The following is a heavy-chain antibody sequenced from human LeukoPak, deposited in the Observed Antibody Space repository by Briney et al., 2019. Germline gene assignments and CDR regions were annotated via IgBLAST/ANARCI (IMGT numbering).Heavy chain of an antibody. CDR1: GGSISSSSYY. CDR3: ARVSRVADWFDP. CDR2: IYYSGST. J-gene: IGHJ5*02. D-gene: IGHD2/OR15-2a*01. Sequence: KPSETLSLTCTVSGGSISSSSYYWGWIRQPPGKGLEWIGYIYYSGSTNYNPSLKSRVTVLLDTSKNHFSLKLSSVTAADTAVYYCARVSRVADWFDPWGQGTLVTVSS. V-gene: IGHV4-61*05.